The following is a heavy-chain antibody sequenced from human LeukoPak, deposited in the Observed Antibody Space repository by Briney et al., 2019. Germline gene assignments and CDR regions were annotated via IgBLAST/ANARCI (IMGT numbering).Heavy chain of an antibody. D-gene: IGHD3-10*01. Sequence: SVKVSCKASGGTFSSYAISWVRQAPGQGLEWMGRIIPILGIANYAQKFQGRVTITADKSTSTAYMDLSSLRSEDTAVYYCARGHGSYYYYMDVWGKGTTVTVS. CDR1: GGTFSSYA. J-gene: IGHJ6*03. CDR2: IIPILGIA. CDR3: ARGHGSYYYYMDV. V-gene: IGHV1-69*04.